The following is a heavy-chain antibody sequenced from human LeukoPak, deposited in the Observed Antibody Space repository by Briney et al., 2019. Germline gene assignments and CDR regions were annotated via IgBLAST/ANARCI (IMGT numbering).Heavy chain of an antibody. CDR3: AKERKGGYFDY. CDR2: ISGSGGST. V-gene: IGHV3-23*01. J-gene: IGHJ4*02. CDR1: GFTFINYA. D-gene: IGHD3-16*01. Sequence: PGGSLRLSCAASGFTFINYAMSWARQPPGRGREWVSTISGSGGSTYYADSVKGRFTISRDNSKNTLYLQMNSLRAEDTAVYYCAKERKGGYFDYWGQGTLVTVSS.